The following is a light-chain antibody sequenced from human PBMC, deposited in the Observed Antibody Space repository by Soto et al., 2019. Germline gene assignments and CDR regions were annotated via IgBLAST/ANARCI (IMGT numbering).Light chain of an antibody. CDR2: SAS. Sequence: IQLTQSPSSLSASIGDRVTITCRASQGISRNLAWYQQKPGKAPDLLIYSASTLQSGVPSRFSGSGSGTDFTLTISRLEPEDFAVYYCQQYGSSPLTFGGGTKVDIK. CDR3: QQYGSSPLT. J-gene: IGKJ4*01. CDR1: QGISRN. V-gene: IGKV1-9*01.